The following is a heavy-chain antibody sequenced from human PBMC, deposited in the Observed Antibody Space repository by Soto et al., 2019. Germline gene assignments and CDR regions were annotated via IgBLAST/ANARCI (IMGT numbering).Heavy chain of an antibody. D-gene: IGHD2-2*01. Sequence: GGSLRLSCAASGFTVSSNYMSWVRQAPGKGLEWVPVIYSGGSTYYAESVKGRFTISRDNSKNTLYLQMNSLRAEDTAVYFCARDRGVVVSAARHSGAFDIWGQGTMVTVSS. CDR2: IYSGGST. CDR1: GFTVSSNY. CDR3: ARDRGVVVSAARHSGAFDI. J-gene: IGHJ3*02. V-gene: IGHV3-53*01.